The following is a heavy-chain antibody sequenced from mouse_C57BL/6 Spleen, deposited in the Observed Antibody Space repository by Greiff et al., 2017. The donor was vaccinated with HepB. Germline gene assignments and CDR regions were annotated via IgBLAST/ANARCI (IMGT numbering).Heavy chain of an antibody. J-gene: IGHJ2*01. V-gene: IGHV1-64*01. CDR1: GYTFTSYW. CDR3: ARFITAVVPCFDY. Sequence: QVQLQQPGAELVKPGASVKLSCKASGYTFTSYWMHWVKQRPGQGLVWIGLIHPDSGSTNYNEKFKSKATLTVDKSSSTAYMQLSSLTSEDSAVYYCARFITAVVPCFDYWGQGTTLTVSS. D-gene: IGHD1-1*01. CDR2: IHPDSGST.